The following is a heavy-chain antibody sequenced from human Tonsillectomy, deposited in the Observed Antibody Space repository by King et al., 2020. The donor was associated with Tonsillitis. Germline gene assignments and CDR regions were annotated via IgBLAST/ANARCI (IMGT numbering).Heavy chain of an antibody. CDR3: AKGLYYYGSGIYYRRRDAFDI. CDR1: GFTFSGFG. Sequence: VQLVESGGGVVQPGRSLRISCAASGFTFSGFGMYWVRQAPGKGLEWVSFISFDGSNTDYADSVKGRFTISRDSSNDTLYLQMESLRAEDTAVYYCAKGLYYYGSGIYYRRRDAFDIWGQGTMVTVSS. J-gene: IGHJ3*02. CDR2: ISFDGSNT. V-gene: IGHV3-30*18. D-gene: IGHD3-10*01.